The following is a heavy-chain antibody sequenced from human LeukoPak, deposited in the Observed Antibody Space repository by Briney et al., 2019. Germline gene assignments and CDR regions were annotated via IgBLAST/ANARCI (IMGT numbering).Heavy chain of an antibody. CDR1: GGSFSGYY. Sequence: SETLSLTCAVYGGSFSGYYWSWIRQPPGKGLEWIGEINHSGSTNYNPSLKSRVTISVDTSKNRFSLKLSSVTAADTAVYYCASAYYDFWSGYPPPPYYFDYWGQGTLVTVSS. CDR3: ASAYYDFWSGYPPPPYYFDY. J-gene: IGHJ4*02. V-gene: IGHV4-34*01. D-gene: IGHD3-3*01. CDR2: INHSGST.